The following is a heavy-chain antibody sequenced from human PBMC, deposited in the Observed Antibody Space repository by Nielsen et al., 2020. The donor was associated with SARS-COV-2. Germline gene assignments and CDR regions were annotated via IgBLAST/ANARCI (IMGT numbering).Heavy chain of an antibody. CDR2: VSHSGST. D-gene: IGHD3-3*01. V-gene: IGHV4-34*01. Sequence: SETLSLTCAVSDGSLSGHYWTWIRQPPGKGLEWIREVSHSGSTNTNPSLKSRVTISVDTSKSQFSLKLRSVTAADTAVYYCARDGASGRFYDWLSHFDLWGRGTLVTVSS. CDR1: DGSLSGHY. CDR3: ARDGASGRFYDWLSHFDL. J-gene: IGHJ2*01.